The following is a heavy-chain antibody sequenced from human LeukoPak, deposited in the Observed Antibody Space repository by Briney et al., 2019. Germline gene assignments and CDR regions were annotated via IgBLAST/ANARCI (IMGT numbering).Heavy chain of an antibody. J-gene: IGHJ4*02. CDR1: GFTFDDYA. D-gene: IGHD6-6*01. Sequence: GGSLRLSCAASGFTFDDYAMHWVRQAPGKGLEWVSGISWNSGSIGYADSVKGRFTVSRDNAKNTLYLQVNNLRAEDTAVYYCARGPNSNWSGLDFWGQGTLLTVSS. CDR3: ARGPNSNWSGLDF. CDR2: ISWNSGSI. V-gene: IGHV3-9*01.